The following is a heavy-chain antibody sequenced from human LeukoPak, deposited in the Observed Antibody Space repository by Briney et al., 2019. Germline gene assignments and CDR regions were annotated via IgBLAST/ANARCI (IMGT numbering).Heavy chain of an antibody. CDR1: GFTFSNHG. CDR3: AKCLSYSALYNWFNP. J-gene: IGHJ5*02. D-gene: IGHD5-18*01. CDR2: ISGSGSSA. Sequence: PGGSLRLSCANSGFTFSNHGMTWVRQAPGKRLEWVSSISGSGSSAYHADSVKGRFTISRDNSENTLYLQMNSLRAEDTAVYYCAKCLSYSALYNWFNPWGQGTLVTVSS. V-gene: IGHV3-23*01.